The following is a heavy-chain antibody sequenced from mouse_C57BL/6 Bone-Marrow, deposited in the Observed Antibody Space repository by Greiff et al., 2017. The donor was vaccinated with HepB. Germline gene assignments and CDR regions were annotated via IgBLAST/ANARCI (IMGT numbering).Heavy chain of an antibody. J-gene: IGHJ2*01. V-gene: IGHV10-1*01. Sequence: EVKLVESGGGLVQPKGSLKLSCAASGYSFNTYAMNWVRQAPGKGLEWVARIRSKSNNYATYYADSVKDRFTISREDSESMLYLQMKNLKTEDTAMYCCVSFDGYYEWGQGTTVTVSS. CDR1: GYSFNTYA. CDR2: IRSKSNNYAT. D-gene: IGHD2-3*01. CDR3: VSFDGYYE.